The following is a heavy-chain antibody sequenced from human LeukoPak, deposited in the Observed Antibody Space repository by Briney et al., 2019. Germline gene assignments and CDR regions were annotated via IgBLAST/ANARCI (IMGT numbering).Heavy chain of an antibody. CDR2: ISGGGGST. CDR1: GFTFSSYA. CDR3: AKWVRSPYWFDP. V-gene: IGHV3-23*01. Sequence: PGGSLRLSCAASGFTFSSYAMSWVRQAPGKGLDWVSAISGGGGSTYYADSVKGRFTISRDNSKNTLYLQMNSLRAEDTAVYYCAKWVRSPYWFDPWGQGTLVTVSS. J-gene: IGHJ5*02. D-gene: IGHD2-15*01.